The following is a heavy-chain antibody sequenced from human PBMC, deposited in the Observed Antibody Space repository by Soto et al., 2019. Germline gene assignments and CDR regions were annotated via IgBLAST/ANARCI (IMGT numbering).Heavy chain of an antibody. V-gene: IGHV1-69*13. CDR1: GGTFSSYA. Sequence: ASVKVSCKASGGTFSSYAISWVRQAPGQGLEWMGGIIPIFGTANYAQKFQGRVTITADESTSTAYMELSSLRSEDTAVYYCASTWYQLLSSGSGYYYYYGMDVWGQGTTVTVSS. CDR3: ASTWYQLLSSGSGYYYYYGMDV. D-gene: IGHD2-2*01. CDR2: IIPIFGTA. J-gene: IGHJ6*02.